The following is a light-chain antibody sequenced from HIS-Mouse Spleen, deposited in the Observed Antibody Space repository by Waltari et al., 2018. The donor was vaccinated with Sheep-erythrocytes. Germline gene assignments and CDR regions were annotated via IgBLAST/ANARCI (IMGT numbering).Light chain of an antibody. CDR1: QSVSSSY. CDR2: GAS. J-gene: IGKJ2*01. V-gene: IGKV3-20*01. CDR3: QQYGSSPT. Sequence: EIVLTQSPGTLSLSPGESATLSCRASQSVSSSYLAWSKQKPGQAPRLLIYGASSRATGIPDRFSGSGSGTDFTLTISRLEPEDFAVYYCQQYGSSPTFGQGTKLEIK.